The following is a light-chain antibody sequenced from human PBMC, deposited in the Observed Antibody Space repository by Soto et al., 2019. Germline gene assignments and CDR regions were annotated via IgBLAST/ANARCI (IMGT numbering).Light chain of an antibody. CDR1: NTDLGVYGY. J-gene: IGLJ1*01. CDR2: DVN. Sequence: QSALAQPASVSGSFGQSITISCSGPNTDLGVYGYVSWYQHHPGKAPKLLIYDVNNRPSGISDRFSGSKSGDTASLTISGLQAEDEADYFCFSKISGFVYGFGTGTKFTVL. CDR3: FSKISGFVYG. V-gene: IGLV2-14*01.